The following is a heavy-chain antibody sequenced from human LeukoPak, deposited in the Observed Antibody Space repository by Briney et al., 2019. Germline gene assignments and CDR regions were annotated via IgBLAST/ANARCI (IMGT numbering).Heavy chain of an antibody. J-gene: IGHJ4*02. V-gene: IGHV3-30*02. Sequence: PGGSLRLSCAASGFTFSSYGMHWVRQAPGKGLEWVAFIRYDGSNKYYADSVKGRFTISRDNAKNSLYLQMNSLRAEGTAVYYCARDLTYDSSGYYPGGFDYWGQGTLVTVSS. D-gene: IGHD3-22*01. CDR2: IRYDGSNK. CDR1: GFTFSSYG. CDR3: ARDLTYDSSGYYPGGFDY.